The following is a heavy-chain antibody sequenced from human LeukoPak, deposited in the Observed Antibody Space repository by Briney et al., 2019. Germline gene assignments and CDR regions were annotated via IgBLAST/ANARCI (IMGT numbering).Heavy chain of an antibody. Sequence: SETLSLTCTVSGGSISSYYWSWIRQPAGKGLEWIGRIYTSGSTNYNPSLKSRVTMSVDTSKNQFSLKLSSVTAADTAVYYCARAAEQWLVPQLGGSAFYGMDVWGQGTTVTVSS. D-gene: IGHD6-19*01. V-gene: IGHV4-4*07. CDR1: GGSISSYY. CDR3: ARAAEQWLVPQLGGSAFYGMDV. J-gene: IGHJ6*02. CDR2: IYTSGST.